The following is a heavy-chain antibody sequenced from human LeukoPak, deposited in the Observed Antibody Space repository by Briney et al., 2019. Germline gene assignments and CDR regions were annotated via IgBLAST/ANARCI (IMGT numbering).Heavy chain of an antibody. V-gene: IGHV1-8*03. D-gene: IGHD2-2*02. CDR1: GYTFTSYD. J-gene: IGHJ4*02. CDR2: MNPNSGNT. Sequence: GASVKVSCKASGYTFTSYDINWVRQATGQGLEWMGWMNPNSGNTGYAQKFQGRVTIIRNTSISTAYMELSSLRSEDTAVYYCARGSRDGPYQLLYSYYFDYWGQGTLVTVSS. CDR3: ARGSRDGPYQLLYSYYFDY.